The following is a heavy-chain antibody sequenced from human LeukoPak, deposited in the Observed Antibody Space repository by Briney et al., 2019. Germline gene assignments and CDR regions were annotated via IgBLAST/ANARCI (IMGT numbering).Heavy chain of an antibody. D-gene: IGHD4-17*01. Sequence: GGSLRLSCAASGFTFSSHAMSWVRQAPGKGLEWVGLIRNKRDGETTDYAAPVKGRFTISRDDSKDTPYLQMNSLGREDTGVYYCSTGHSTATHDGYWGQGTLVTVSS. J-gene: IGHJ4*02. V-gene: IGHV3-15*01. CDR1: GFTFSSHA. CDR3: STGHSTATHDGY. CDR2: IRNKRDGETT.